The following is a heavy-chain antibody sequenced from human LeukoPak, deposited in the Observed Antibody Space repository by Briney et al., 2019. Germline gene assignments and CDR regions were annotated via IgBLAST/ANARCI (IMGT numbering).Heavy chain of an antibody. V-gene: IGHV1-69*06. Sequence: GASVKVSCKASGGTFSSYAISWVRQAPGQGLEWMGGIIPIFGTANYAQKFQGRVTMTEDTSTDTAYMELSSLRSEDTAVYYCATDAHSRYYYDSSGYYYWGQGTLVTVSS. CDR2: IIPIFGTA. CDR1: GGTFSSYA. CDR3: ATDAHSRYYYDSSGYYY. D-gene: IGHD3-22*01. J-gene: IGHJ4*02.